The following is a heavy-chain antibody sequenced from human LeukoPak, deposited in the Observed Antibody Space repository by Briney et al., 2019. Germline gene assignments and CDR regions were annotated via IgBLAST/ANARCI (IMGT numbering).Heavy chain of an antibody. Sequence: GVSVKVSCKASGGTFSSYAISWVRQAPGQGLEWMGRIIPIFGTANYAQKFQGRVTITTDESTSTAYMELSSLRSEDTAVYYCARDPHGYSSSYDDAFDIWGQGTMVTVSS. CDR2: IIPIFGTA. V-gene: IGHV1-69*05. J-gene: IGHJ3*02. CDR1: GGTFSSYA. D-gene: IGHD6-13*01. CDR3: ARDPHGYSSSYDDAFDI.